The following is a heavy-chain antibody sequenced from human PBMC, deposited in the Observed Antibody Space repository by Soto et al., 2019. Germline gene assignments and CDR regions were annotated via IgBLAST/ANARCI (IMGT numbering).Heavy chain of an antibody. J-gene: IGHJ4*02. CDR2: ISAYNGNT. CDR3: ARSIAAAVDVDY. V-gene: IGHV1-18*01. CDR1: GYTFTSYG. Sequence: QVQLVQSGAEVKKPGASVKVSCKASGYTFTSYGISWVRQAPGQGVEWMGWISAYNGNTNYAQKHPGRVTMTTDTSTTTSYMELRSLRSDDTAVYSCARSIAAAVDVDYWGQGALVTVSS. D-gene: IGHD6-13*01.